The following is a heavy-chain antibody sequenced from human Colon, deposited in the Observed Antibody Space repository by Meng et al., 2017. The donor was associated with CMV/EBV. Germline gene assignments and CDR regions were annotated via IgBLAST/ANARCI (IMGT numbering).Heavy chain of an antibody. CDR2: ITGSGDGT. V-gene: IGHV3-23*01. D-gene: IGHD1-26*01. Sequence: AASDFVLGNYARIWVRQAPGRGLAWVSTITGSGDGTYYADSVKGRFTISRATSRNTLSLQMNSLRADDTAIYYCAKGRGLGASASNYWGQGTLVTVSS. J-gene: IGHJ4*02. CDR3: AKGRGLGASASNY. CDR1: DFVLGNYA.